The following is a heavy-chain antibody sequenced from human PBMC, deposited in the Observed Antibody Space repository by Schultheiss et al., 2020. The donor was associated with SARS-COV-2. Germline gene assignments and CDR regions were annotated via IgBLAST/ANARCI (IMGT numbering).Heavy chain of an antibody. Sequence: GGSLRLSCAASGFSFSSYGMNWVRQAPGKGLEWVSAISGSGGSTYYADSVKGRFTISRDNSKNTLYLQMNSLRAEDTAVYYCARDGPDYDILTGYYKDDYFDYWGQGTLVTVSS. D-gene: IGHD3-9*01. CDR2: ISGSGGST. CDR3: ARDGPDYDILTGYYKDDYFDY. CDR1: GFSFSSYG. V-gene: IGHV3-23*01. J-gene: IGHJ4*02.